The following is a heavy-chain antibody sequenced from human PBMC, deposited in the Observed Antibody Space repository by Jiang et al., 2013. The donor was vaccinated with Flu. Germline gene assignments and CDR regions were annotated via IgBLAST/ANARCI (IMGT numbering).Heavy chain of an antibody. CDR1: GYTFTGYY. V-gene: IGHV1-2*06. D-gene: IGHD6-6*01. CDR3: ARSIAARLSGDY. Sequence: SCKASGYTFTGYYMHWVRQAPGQGLEWMGRINPNSGGTNYAQKFQDRVTMTRDTSISTAYMELSRLRSDDTAVYYCARSIAARLSGDYWGQGTLVTVSS. CDR2: INPNSGGT. J-gene: IGHJ4*02.